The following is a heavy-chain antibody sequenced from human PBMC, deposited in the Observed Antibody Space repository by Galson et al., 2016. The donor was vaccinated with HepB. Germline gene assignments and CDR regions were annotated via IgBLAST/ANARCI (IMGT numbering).Heavy chain of an antibody. CDR1: GFTFTDYG. D-gene: IGHD3-3*01. V-gene: IGHV3-20*01. Sequence: SLRLSCAASGFTFTDYGMTWVRQAPGKGLEWVSAINWNGGSTGYADSVKGRFTISRDNAKNSLYLQMNSLRAEDTALYHCARVNGGITIFGEEFDYWGQGTLVTVSS. CDR3: ARVNGGITIFGEEFDY. CDR2: INWNGGST. J-gene: IGHJ4*02.